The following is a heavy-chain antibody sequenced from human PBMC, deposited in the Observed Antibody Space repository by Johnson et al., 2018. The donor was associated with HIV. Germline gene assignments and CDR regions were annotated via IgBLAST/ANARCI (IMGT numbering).Heavy chain of an antibody. CDR1: GFTFSSYW. D-gene: IGHD6-13*01. CDR3: AAGFCPASSVLELGDNVRGLLGLRWAM. Sequence: VQLVESGGGLVQPGGSLRLSCAASGFTFSSYWMHWVRQAPGKGLVWVSGISWNSGSIGYADSVKGRFTISRDNAKNSLYLQMNVLLCKRARFSSIAAGFCPASSVLELGDNVRGLLGLRWAMWG. J-gene: IGHJ1*01. CDR2: ISWNSGSI. V-gene: IGHV3-74*02.